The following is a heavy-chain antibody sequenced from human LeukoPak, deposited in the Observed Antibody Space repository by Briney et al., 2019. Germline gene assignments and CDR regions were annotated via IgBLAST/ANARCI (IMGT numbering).Heavy chain of an antibody. D-gene: IGHD5-24*01. Sequence: GGSLRLSCVASGFSLSGYWMYWVRQAPGKGLMYISRNNGDGSTTNYADVVKGRFTMSRDNVKNTLYLQMNSLRVEDTAVYYCARDPRDVGLAPWGQGTLVTVSS. CDR3: ARDPRDVGLAP. V-gene: IGHV3-74*01. CDR1: GFSLSGYW. J-gene: IGHJ5*02. CDR2: NNGDGSTT.